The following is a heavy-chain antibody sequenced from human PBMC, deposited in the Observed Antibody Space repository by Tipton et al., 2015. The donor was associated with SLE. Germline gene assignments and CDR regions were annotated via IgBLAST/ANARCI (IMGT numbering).Heavy chain of an antibody. CDR3: ARDSSGMGYYCFDP. D-gene: IGHD3-10*01. CDR2: IYFRGNT. V-gene: IGHV4-39*07. J-gene: IGHJ5*02. CDR1: GGYVGTSGFY. Sequence: LRLSCTVSGGYVGTSGFYWGWFRQPTWKGLEWIGSIYFRGNTYYRLSLKSRVTISLDRSRNEVSLELISATAADTAIYYCARDSSGMGYYCFDPWGQGTLVTVSS.